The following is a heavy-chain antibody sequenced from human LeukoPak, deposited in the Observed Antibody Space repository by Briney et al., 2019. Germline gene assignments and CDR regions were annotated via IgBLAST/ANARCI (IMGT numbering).Heavy chain of an antibody. Sequence: SETMSLTCPVSGGSISSLFWTWIRHPPGKGLEWIGYIHYSGNTTYNTSLKSRLSISVDTSKIEFSLKLSSVTAADTAVYYCARDFLECSRASCLNWFVPWGQGTLVTVSS. CDR3: ARDFLECSRASCLNWFVP. CDR1: GGSISSLF. J-gene: IGHJ5*02. CDR2: IHYSGNT. V-gene: IGHV4-59*11. D-gene: IGHD2-2*01.